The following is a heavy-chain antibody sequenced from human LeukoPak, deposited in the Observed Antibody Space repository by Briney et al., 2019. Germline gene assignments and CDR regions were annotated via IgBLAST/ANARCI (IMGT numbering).Heavy chain of an antibody. V-gene: IGHV3-23*01. J-gene: IGHJ4*02. CDR2: ITTSDGNT. Sequence: GGSLRLSCAASGFTFSSYTMSWVRQAPGKGLEWVSTITTSDGNTYFADSVKGRFTVSRDNSKNTLFLQMNSLRAEDTAVYYCAKDGGLWVSAHWGDSWGRGTLVTVSS. D-gene: IGHD7-27*01. CDR3: AKDGGLWVSAHWGDS. CDR1: GFTFSSYT.